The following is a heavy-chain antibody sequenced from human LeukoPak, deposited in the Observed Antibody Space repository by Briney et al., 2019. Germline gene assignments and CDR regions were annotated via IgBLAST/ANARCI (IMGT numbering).Heavy chain of an antibody. CDR3: AKDRSTVGLDAFDI. CDR1: GFTFSRYA. J-gene: IGHJ3*02. V-gene: IGHV3-23*01. D-gene: IGHD4-17*01. Sequence: PGGSLRLSCAASGFTFSRYAMRWVRQAPGKGLEWVSAISGRGGSTYYADSVKGWFTISRDNSKNTLYLQMNSLRAEDTAVYYCAKDRSTVGLDAFDIWGQGTMVTVSS. CDR2: ISGRGGST.